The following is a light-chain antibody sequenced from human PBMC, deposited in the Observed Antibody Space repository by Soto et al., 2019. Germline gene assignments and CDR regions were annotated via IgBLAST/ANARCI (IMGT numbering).Light chain of an antibody. CDR2: DAS. J-gene: IGKJ5*01. Sequence: EIQLTQSPSTLSASLGERVTISCRAGQSIRSCLAWYQQKPGKAPRPLIYDASRLAGGVPYRFSGGGSGTDFTLTISSLQPDDFATYYCQLSYRTLTFGQGTRLEI. CDR3: QLSYRTLT. V-gene: IGKV1-5*01. CDR1: QSIRSC.